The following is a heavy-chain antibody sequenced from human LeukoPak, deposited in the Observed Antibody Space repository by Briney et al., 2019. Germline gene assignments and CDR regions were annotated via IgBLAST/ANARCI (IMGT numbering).Heavy chain of an antibody. CDR2: ISWNSGSI. V-gene: IGHV3-9*01. CDR3: AKDMGQQLVTGAFDI. Sequence: GGSLRLSCAASGFTFDDYAMHWVRQAPGKGLEWVSGISWNSGSIGYADSVKGRFTISRDNAKNSLYLQMNSLRAEDTALYYCAKDMGQQLVTGAFDIWGQGTMVTVSS. D-gene: IGHD6-13*01. CDR1: GFTFDDYA. J-gene: IGHJ3*02.